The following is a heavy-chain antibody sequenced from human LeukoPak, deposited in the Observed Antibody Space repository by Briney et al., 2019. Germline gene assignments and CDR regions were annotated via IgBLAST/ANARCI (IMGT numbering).Heavy chain of an antibody. J-gene: IGHJ6*02. CDR2: IYPGDSDT. CDR3: ARHYCSSTSCHYYYGMDV. Sequence: GESLKISCKGSGYSFTGYWIGWVRQMPGKGLEWMGFIYPGDSDTRYSPSFQGQVTISADKSISTAYLQWSSLKASDTAMYYCARHYCSSTSCHYYYGMDVWGQGTTVTVSS. V-gene: IGHV5-51*01. D-gene: IGHD2-2*01. CDR1: GYSFTGYW.